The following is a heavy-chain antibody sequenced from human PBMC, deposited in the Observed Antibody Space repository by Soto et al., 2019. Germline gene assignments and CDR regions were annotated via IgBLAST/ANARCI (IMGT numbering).Heavy chain of an antibody. D-gene: IGHD6-13*01. CDR1: GFTFSYYY. CDR2: MSSSGVTV. Sequence: PGGSLRLSCAGSGFTFSYYYMSWIRQAPGQGLEWVSYMSSSGVTVFYADSVKGRFTISRDNAKNSLYLQMYSLRAEDSAVYYCXRNTISAAGADYYGLDVWGQGTTVTVSS. CDR3: XRNTISAAGADYYGLDV. J-gene: IGHJ6*02. V-gene: IGHV3-11*01.